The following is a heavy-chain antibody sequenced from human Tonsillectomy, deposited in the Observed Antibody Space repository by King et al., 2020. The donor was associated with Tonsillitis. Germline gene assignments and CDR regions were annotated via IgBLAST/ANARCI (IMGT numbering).Heavy chain of an antibody. CDR2: ISGSSGNT. J-gene: IGHJ4*02. Sequence: QLVQSGAEVKKPGASVKVSCKASGYTFTSYGISWVRQAPGQGLEWMGWISGSSGNTNYAQRLQARITMTTDTSTDTAYMELRSLRSDDTALYYCARSWGDSSGYYSTGDVDYWGQGTLVTVSA. V-gene: IGHV1-18*01. CDR1: GYTFTSYG. CDR3: ARSWGDSSGYYSTGDVDY. D-gene: IGHD3-22*01.